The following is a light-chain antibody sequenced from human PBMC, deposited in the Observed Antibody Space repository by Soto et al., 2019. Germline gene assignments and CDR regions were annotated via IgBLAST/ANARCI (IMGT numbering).Light chain of an antibody. CDR2: DAF. CDR1: QSVSSN. CDR3: QQPSNWPYT. Sequence: EIVLTQSPATLSLSPGERATLSCRASQSVSSNHLAWYQQKPGQAPRLLIYDAFNRATGIPARFSGSGSGTDFTLPISSLEPEYFPVYYCQQPSNWPYTFGQGTNLEIK. J-gene: IGKJ2*01. V-gene: IGKV3-11*01.